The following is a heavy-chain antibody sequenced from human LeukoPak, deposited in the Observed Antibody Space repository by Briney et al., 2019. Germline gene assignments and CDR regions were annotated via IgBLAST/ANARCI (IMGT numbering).Heavy chain of an antibody. V-gene: IGHV4-61*08. CDR1: GGSISSGGYS. CDR3: ARGVVRASTFDY. CDR2: IYYSGST. D-gene: IGHD3-3*01. Sequence: SETLSLTCAVSGGSISSGGYSWSWIRQPPGKGLEWIGYIYYSGSTNYNPSLKSRVTISVDTSKNQFSLKLSSVTAADTAVYYCARGVVRASTFDYWGQGTLVTVSS. J-gene: IGHJ4*02.